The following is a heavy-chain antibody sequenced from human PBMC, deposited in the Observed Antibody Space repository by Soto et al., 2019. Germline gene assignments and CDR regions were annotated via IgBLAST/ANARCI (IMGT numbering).Heavy chain of an antibody. Sequence: GGSLRLSCAASGFTVSSNYMNWVRQAPGKGLEWVSVIYSGDSTYYADSVKGRFTISRDNSKNTLYLQMNSRRAEDTAVYYCARDGCGGDCRYGMDVWGQGTTVTVSS. CDR2: IYSGDST. CDR1: GFTVSSNY. V-gene: IGHV3-53*01. CDR3: ARDGCGGDCRYGMDV. J-gene: IGHJ6*02. D-gene: IGHD2-21*02.